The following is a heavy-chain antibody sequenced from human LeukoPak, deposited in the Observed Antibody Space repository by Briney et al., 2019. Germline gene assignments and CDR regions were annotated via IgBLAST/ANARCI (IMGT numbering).Heavy chain of an antibody. CDR3: ARDETLYYYDSSGYYLY. Sequence: SVKVSCKASGYTFTGYYMHWVRQAPGQGLEWMGRIIPILGIANYAQKFQGRVTITADKSTSTAYMELSSLRSEDTAVYYCARDETLYYYDSSGYYLYWGQGTLVTVSS. J-gene: IGHJ4*02. CDR2: IIPILGIA. V-gene: IGHV1-69*04. CDR1: GYTFTGYY. D-gene: IGHD3-22*01.